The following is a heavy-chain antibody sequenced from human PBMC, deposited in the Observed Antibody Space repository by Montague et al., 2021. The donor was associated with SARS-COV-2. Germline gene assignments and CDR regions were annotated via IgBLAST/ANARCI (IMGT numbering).Heavy chain of an antibody. CDR2: IYNTGXT. CDR1: GGSATSGDYY. CDR3: ATEMPAYDVFDI. J-gene: IGHJ3*02. Sequence: SETLSLTCTVSGGSATSGDYYWTWIRQPPGKGLEWIGYIYNTGXTXYXXXXKSRVTISMDTSKNQFSLKVDSVSAADTAVYYCATEMPAYDVFDIWGQGTMVTVSS. D-gene: IGHD2-2*01. V-gene: IGHV4-61*08.